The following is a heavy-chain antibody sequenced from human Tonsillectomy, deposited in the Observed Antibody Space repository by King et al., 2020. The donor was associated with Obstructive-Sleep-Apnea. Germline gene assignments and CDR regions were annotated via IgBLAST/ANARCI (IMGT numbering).Heavy chain of an antibody. CDR3: ARVHPSSGWHSFDY. Sequence: QVQLQESGPGLVKPSETLSLTCTVSGGSISSYYWSWIRQPPGKGLDWIGYIYYSGSTNYNPSLKSRVTISVETSKNQCSLKLSSVTAADTAVYYCARVHPSSGWHSFDYWGQGTLVTVSS. J-gene: IGHJ4*02. CDR2: IYYSGST. V-gene: IGHV4-59*01. CDR1: GGSISSYY. D-gene: IGHD6-19*01.